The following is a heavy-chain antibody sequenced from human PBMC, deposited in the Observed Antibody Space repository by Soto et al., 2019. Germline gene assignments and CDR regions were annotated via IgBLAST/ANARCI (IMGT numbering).Heavy chain of an antibody. Sequence: GGSLRLSCAASAFTFSTYWMTWVRLTPGEGLEWVANIHQDGNEKYYMDSVKGRFTISRDNAKNSLYLQMTSLRAEDTAVYYCAGGNALDVWGQGTTVTVSS. CDR3: AGGNALDV. V-gene: IGHV3-7*01. CDR2: IHQDGNEK. J-gene: IGHJ6*02. CDR1: AFTFSTYW.